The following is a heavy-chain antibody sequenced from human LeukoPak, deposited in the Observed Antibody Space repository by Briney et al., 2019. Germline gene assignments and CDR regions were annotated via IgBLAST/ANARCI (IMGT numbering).Heavy chain of an antibody. V-gene: IGHV1-69*05. CDR2: IIPIFETA. Sequence: SVKVSCKASGYTFTGYYMHWVRQAPGQGLEWMGRIIPIFETANYAQKFQGRVTITTDESTSTAYMELRSLRSEDTAVYYCASDLYYFDSSDQRGSFDYWGQGTLVTVSS. CDR1: GYTFTGYY. CDR3: ASDLYYFDSSDQRGSFDY. J-gene: IGHJ4*02. D-gene: IGHD3-22*01.